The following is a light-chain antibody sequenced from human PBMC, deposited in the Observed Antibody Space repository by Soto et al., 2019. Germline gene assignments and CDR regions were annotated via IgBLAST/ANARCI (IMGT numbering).Light chain of an antibody. V-gene: IGKV3-20*01. CDR3: HQYGSASCT. Sequence: EIVLTQSPGTLSLSPGERATLSCRASQSVSSSYLAWYQQKPGQAPRLLIYGASSRATGIPDRFSGSGSGTEVTLTISSLEPADVSVYYCHQYGSASCTFGQGTKVEIK. J-gene: IGKJ1*01. CDR2: GAS. CDR1: QSVSSSY.